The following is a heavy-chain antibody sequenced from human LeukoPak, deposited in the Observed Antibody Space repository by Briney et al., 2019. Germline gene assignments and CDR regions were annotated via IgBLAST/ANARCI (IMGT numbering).Heavy chain of an antibody. V-gene: IGHV4-59*08. CDR1: GDSISTSY. Sequence: PSETLSLTCSVSGDSISTSYWAWIRQPPGKGLEWIGYIHYSGSTDYNPSLKSRVTISVDTSKNQFSLKLSSVTAADTAVYYCARLHHSTAAWCFDPWGQGTLVSVSS. CDR3: ARLHHSTAAWCFDP. J-gene: IGHJ5*02. CDR2: IHYSGST. D-gene: IGHD2-15*01.